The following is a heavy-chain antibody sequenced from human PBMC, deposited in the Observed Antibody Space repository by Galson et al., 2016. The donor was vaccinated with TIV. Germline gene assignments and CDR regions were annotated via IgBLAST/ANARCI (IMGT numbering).Heavy chain of an antibody. J-gene: IGHJ6*02. V-gene: IGHV1-18*04. CDR2: ISVYNGNT. Sequence: SVKVSCKASGYTFSRYGITWVRQAPGQGLEWMGWISVYNGNTKYAQNIQGRVTITTDTSTTTAYMELRSLRSDDTAIYYCARHGEMSTMTYSYKYGLDVWGQGTTVTVSS. CDR3: ARHGEMSTMTYSYKYGLDV. D-gene: IGHD5-24*01. CDR1: GYTFSRYG.